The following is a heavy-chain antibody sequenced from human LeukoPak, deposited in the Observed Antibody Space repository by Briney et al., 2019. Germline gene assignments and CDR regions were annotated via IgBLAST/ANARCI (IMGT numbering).Heavy chain of an antibody. CDR1: GGSFSGYY. Sequence: SETLSLTCAVYGGSFSGYYWSWIRQPPGKGLEWIGEINHSGSTNDNPSLKSRVTISVETSRNKFSLELSSVTAADTAVYYCARDRSSGWYGLYKNPYYFDSWGQGTLVTLSS. CDR3: ARDRSSGWYGLYKNPYYFDS. D-gene: IGHD6-19*01. J-gene: IGHJ4*02. V-gene: IGHV4-34*01. CDR2: INHSGST.